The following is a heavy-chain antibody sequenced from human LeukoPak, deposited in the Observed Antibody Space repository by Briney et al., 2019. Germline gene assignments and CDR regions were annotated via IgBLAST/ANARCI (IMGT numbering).Heavy chain of an antibody. J-gene: IGHJ6*03. Sequence: KPSETLSLTCTVSGGSIRSGSYYWSWIRQPAGKGLEWIGRINTSGSTNYNPSLKSRVTISVDTSKNQFSLKLSSVTAADTAIYYCARTVTDYYYCYMDVWGKGTTVTVSS. D-gene: IGHD4-17*01. CDR3: ARTVTDYYYCYMDV. V-gene: IGHV4-61*02. CDR2: INTSGST. CDR1: GGSIRSGSYY.